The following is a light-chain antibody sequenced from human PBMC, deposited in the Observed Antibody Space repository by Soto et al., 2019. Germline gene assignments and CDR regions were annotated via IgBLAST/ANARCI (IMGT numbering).Light chain of an antibody. Sequence: EIVMTQSPATLSVSPGERATLSCRASESVSSNLAWYQQKPGQAPRLLISGASTRATGIPARFSGSGAGTEFTLTISSLQSEDFAVYFCQQYSNWPSLTFGGGTKVDI. CDR3: QQYSNWPSLT. CDR1: ESVSSN. V-gene: IGKV3-15*01. J-gene: IGKJ4*01. CDR2: GAS.